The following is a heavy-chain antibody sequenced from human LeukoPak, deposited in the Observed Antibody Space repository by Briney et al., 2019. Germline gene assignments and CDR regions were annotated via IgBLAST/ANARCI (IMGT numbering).Heavy chain of an antibody. CDR1: GYTFTSYD. D-gene: IGHD3-10*01. CDR3: ARVIVRGVIIPGY. J-gene: IGHJ4*02. V-gene: IGHV1-8*01. Sequence: EASVKVSCKASGYTFTSYDINWVRQATGQGLEWIGWMNPNSGNTGYAQKFQGRVTMTRNTSISTAYMELSGLRSEDTAVYYCARVIVRGVIIPGYWGQGTLVTVSS. CDR2: MNPNSGNT.